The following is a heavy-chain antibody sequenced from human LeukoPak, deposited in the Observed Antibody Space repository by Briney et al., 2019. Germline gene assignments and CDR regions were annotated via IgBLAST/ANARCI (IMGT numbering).Heavy chain of an antibody. CDR1: GYTFTGYY. Sequence: ASVKVSCKASGYTFTGYYMHWVRQAPGQGLEWMGWINPNSGGTNYAQKFQGRVTMTRDTSTSTAYMELSRLRSDDTAVYYCARARWFGESPYMDVWGKGTTVTVSS. CDR2: INPNSGGT. CDR3: ARARWFGESPYMDV. J-gene: IGHJ6*03. V-gene: IGHV1-2*02. D-gene: IGHD3-10*01.